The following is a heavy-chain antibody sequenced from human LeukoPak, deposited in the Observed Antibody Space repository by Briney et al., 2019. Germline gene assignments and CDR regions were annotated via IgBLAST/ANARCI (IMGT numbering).Heavy chain of an antibody. CDR3: AREGLGLRLRELSSFDY. V-gene: IGHV3-21*01. J-gene: IGHJ4*02. CDR2: ISSSSSYI. Sequence: GGSLRLSCAASGFTFSSYSMNWVRQAPGKGLEWVSSISSSSSYIYYADSVKGRFTISRDNAKNSLYLQMNSLRAEDTAVYYCAREGLGLRLRELSSFDYWGQGTLVTVSS. CDR1: GFTFSSYS. D-gene: IGHD3-16*02.